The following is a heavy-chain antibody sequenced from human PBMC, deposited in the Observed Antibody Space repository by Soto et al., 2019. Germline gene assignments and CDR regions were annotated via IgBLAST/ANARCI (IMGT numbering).Heavy chain of an antibody. V-gene: IGHV1-18*04. J-gene: IGHJ5*02. CDR2: ISSYNGNT. CDR3: ARGPRYCSTTTCFPGVTWFDP. CDR1: GYTFTSYG. Sequence: ASVKVSCKASGYTFTSYGISWVRQAPGQGLEWMGWISSYNGNTNYAQKVQGRVTLTTDTSTSTTYMELRSLRSDDTALYYCARGPRYCSTTTCFPGVTWFDPWGQGTLVTVSS. D-gene: IGHD2-2*01.